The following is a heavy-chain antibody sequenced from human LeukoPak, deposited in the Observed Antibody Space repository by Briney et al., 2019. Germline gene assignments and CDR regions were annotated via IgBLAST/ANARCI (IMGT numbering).Heavy chain of an antibody. V-gene: IGHV3-30*02. CDR1: GFTFSSYG. CDR2: IRYDGSNK. Sequence: GGSLRLSCAASGFTFSSYGMHWVRQAPGKGLEWVAFIRYDGSNKYYADSVKGRFTISRDNSKNTLYLQMNSLRAEDTAVHYCAKDGYYYYYMDVWGKGTTVTISS. CDR3: AKDGYYYYYMDV. J-gene: IGHJ6*03.